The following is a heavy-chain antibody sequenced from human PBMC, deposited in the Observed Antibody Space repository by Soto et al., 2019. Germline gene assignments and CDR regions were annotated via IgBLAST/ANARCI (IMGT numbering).Heavy chain of an antibody. CDR1: GGSISSYY. V-gene: IGHV4-39*01. CDR3: ALYGSGSYWWFDP. CDR2: IYYIGST. D-gene: IGHD3-10*01. Sequence: SETLSLTCTVSGGSISSYYWGWIRQPPGKGLEWIGSIYYIGSTYYNPSLKSRVTISVDTSKNQFSLKLSSVTAADTAVYYCALYGSGSYWWFDPWGLGTLVTVSS. J-gene: IGHJ5*02.